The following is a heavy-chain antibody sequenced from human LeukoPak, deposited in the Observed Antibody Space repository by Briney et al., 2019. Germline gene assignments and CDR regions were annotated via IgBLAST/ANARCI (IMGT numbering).Heavy chain of an antibody. J-gene: IGHJ5*02. CDR1: GFTFDYYA. V-gene: IGHV3-43*02. D-gene: IGHD1-26*01. CDR2: VTGDGGGT. Sequence: GGSLRLSCAASGFTFDYYAMHWVRQAPGKGLEWVSFVTGDGGGTYYADSVRGRFTISRDNSKNTLYLQMNSLRPEDTAVYYCARDQRSESYYPWGWFDPWGQGTLVTVSS. CDR3: ARDQRSESYYPWGWFDP.